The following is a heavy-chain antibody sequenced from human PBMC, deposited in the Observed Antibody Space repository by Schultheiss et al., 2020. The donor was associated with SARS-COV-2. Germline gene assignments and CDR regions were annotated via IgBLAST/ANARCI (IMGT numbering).Heavy chain of an antibody. V-gene: IGHV3-48*01. CDR2: ISDSGTTI. J-gene: IGHJ4*02. CDR3: AKLLRYFDWDPLDY. D-gene: IGHD3-9*01. CDR1: GFTFSSYN. Sequence: GGSLRLSCAASGFTFSSYNMVWVRQAPGKGLDWVSYISDSGTTIYYADSVKGRFTISRDNSKNTLYLQMNSLRADDTAVYYCAKLLRYFDWDPLDYWGQGALVTVSS.